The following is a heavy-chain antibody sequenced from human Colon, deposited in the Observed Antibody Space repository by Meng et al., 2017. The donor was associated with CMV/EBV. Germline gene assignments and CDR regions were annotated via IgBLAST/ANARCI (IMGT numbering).Heavy chain of an antibody. Sequence: ASVKVSCKASGYTFTSYDINWVRQATGQGLVWMGWMNPNSGNTGYAQKFQGRVTITRNTSISTAYMELSSLRSEDTAVYYCARDQQLASHYYYGMDVWGQGTTVTVSS. CDR1: GYTFTSYD. CDR3: ARDQQLASHYYYGMDV. D-gene: IGHD6-13*01. CDR2: MNPNSGNT. J-gene: IGHJ6*02. V-gene: IGHV1-8*03.